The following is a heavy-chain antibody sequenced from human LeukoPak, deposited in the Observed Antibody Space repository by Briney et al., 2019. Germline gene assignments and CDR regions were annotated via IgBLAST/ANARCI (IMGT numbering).Heavy chain of an antibody. J-gene: IGHJ4*02. Sequence: SETLSLTRAVYGGSFSGYYWSWIRQPPGKGLEWIGEINHSGSTNYNPSLKSRVTISVDTSKNQFSLKLSSVTAADTAVYYCARGGIGYCSGGSCSPSDYWGQGTLVTVSS. V-gene: IGHV4-34*01. CDR1: GGSFSGYY. D-gene: IGHD2-15*01. CDR2: INHSGST. CDR3: ARGGIGYCSGGSCSPSDY.